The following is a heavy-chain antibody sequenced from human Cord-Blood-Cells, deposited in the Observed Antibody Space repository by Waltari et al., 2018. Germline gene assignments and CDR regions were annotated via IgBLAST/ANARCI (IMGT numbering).Heavy chain of an antibody. CDR3: ARRGVAARDAFDI. J-gene: IGHJ3*02. Sequence: GKGLEWIGSIYYSGSTYYNPSLKSRVTISVDTSKNQFSLKLSSVTAADTAVYYCARRGVAARDAFDIWGQGTMVTVSS. V-gene: IGHV4-39*01. CDR2: IYYSGST. D-gene: IGHD6-6*01.